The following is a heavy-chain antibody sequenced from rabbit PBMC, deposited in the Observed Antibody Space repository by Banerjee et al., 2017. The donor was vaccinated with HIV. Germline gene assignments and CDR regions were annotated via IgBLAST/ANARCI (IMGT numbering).Heavy chain of an antibody. J-gene: IGHJ4*01. CDR2: IDGGSSGRT. CDR1: GFSFSSGYD. CDR3: ARDLAGVIGWNFNL. V-gene: IGHV1S45*01. D-gene: IGHD4-1*01. Sequence: QEQLVESGGGLVQPEGSLTLTCKASGFSFSSGYDMCWVRQAPGKGLEWIACIDGGSSGRTYYASWAKGRFTISKTSSTTVTLQMTSLTAADTATYFCARDLAGVIGWNFNLWGPGTLVTVS.